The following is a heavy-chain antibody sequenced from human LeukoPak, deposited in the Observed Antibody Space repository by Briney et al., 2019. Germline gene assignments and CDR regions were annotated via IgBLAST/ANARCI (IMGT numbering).Heavy chain of an antibody. CDR1: GLTPSPQG. V-gene: IGHV3-21*01. J-gene: IGHJ3*02. CDR2: ISSSSIYI. CDR3: ARGYSNYGYTFDI. D-gene: IGHD4-11*01. Sequence: GGSLNLPCPPFGLTPSPQGLTWVGRPQGKGLNGSQSISSSSIYIYYADSLKGRLTISRDNARNSLYLQMNSLRAEDTAVHYCARGYSNYGYTFDIWGQGTMVTVSS.